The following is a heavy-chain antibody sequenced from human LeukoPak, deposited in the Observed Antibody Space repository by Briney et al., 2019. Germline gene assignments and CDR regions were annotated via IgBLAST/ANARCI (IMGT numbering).Heavy chain of an antibody. J-gene: IGHJ3*02. CDR2: ISSSGSTI. CDR3: ARDSSGYHFAFDI. Sequence: GGSLRLSCAASGFTFSSYAMSWVRQAPGKGLEWVSYISSSGSTIYYADSVKGRFTISRDNAKNSLYLQMNSLRAEDTAVYYCARDSSGYHFAFDIWGQGTMVTVSS. D-gene: IGHD3-22*01. CDR1: GFTFSSYA. V-gene: IGHV3-48*04.